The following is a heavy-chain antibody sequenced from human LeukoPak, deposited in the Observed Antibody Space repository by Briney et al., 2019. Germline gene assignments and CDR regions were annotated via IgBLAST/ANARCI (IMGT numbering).Heavy chain of an antibody. D-gene: IGHD2-2*01. CDR3: AKDRYCISTTCQGFDI. CDR1: GFTFSTYG. V-gene: IGHV3-33*03. J-gene: IGHJ3*02. CDR2: IWNDGSNK. Sequence: GGSLGLSCAASGFTFSTYGMHWVRQAPGKGLEWVAIIWNDGSNKDYSDSVKGRFSISRDNSKNTLSLQMNSLRAEDTAVYYCAKDRYCISTTCQGFDIWGQGTMVTVSS.